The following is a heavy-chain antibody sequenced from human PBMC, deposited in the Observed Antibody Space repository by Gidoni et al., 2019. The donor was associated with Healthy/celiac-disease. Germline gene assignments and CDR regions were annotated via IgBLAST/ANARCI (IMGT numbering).Heavy chain of an antibody. Sequence: QVQLVQSGAEVKKPGASVKVSCKASGYTFTSYYMHWVRQAPGQGLEWMGIINPSGGSTSYAQKFQGRVTMTRDTSTSTVYMELSSLRSEDTAVYYCARESPNSMTTVTTNDYWGQGTLVTVSS. V-gene: IGHV1-46*01. CDR3: ARESPNSMTTVTTNDY. D-gene: IGHD4-4*01. CDR2: INPSGGST. CDR1: GYTFTSYY. J-gene: IGHJ4*02.